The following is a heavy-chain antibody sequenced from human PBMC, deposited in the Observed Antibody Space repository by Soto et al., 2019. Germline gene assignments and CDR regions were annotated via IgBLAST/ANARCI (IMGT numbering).Heavy chain of an antibody. D-gene: IGHD3-10*01. V-gene: IGHV3-23*01. CDR2: FRSGGDDGTT. J-gene: IGHJ4*02. CDR1: GFTFSSYS. CDR3: AKKVNSGPGSQYFDY. Sequence: GGSLRLSCAASGFTFSSYSMSWVRQAPGKGLEWVSGFRSGGDDGTTYYADSVKGRFTISRDNSKNTLFLQMDSLRAEDTAIYYCAKKVNSGPGSQYFDYWGQGTLVTV.